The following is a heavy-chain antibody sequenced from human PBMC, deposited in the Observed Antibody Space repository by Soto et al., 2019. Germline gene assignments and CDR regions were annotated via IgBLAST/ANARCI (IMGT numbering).Heavy chain of an antibody. J-gene: IGHJ4*02. CDR3: ARVTAGSGSYQIDL. V-gene: IGHV3-21*02. D-gene: IGHD3-10*01. CDR2: IGRVSTYI. Sequence: VQLVESGGGLVKPGGSLRLSCVASGFPFSSFSLNWVRQAPGKGLEWVSSIGRVSTYIYYADSVRGRFTVSRDNAKNSVYLQMNGLTAEDSCIYYCARVTAGSGSYQIDLWGQGTLVTVSS. CDR1: GFPFSSFS.